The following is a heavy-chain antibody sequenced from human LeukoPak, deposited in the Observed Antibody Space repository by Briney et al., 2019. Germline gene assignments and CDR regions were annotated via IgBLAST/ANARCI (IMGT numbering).Heavy chain of an antibody. Sequence: GASVKVSFKASGYTFTIYYMHWVRQAPGQGLEWMGWISTYSGNTNYAHKLQGRVTMTTDTSTSTAYMELRSLRSDDTAVYYCARHRSRMVRGGDWFDPWGQGTLVTVSS. V-gene: IGHV1-18*04. CDR1: GYTFTIYY. D-gene: IGHD3-10*01. J-gene: IGHJ5*02. CDR2: ISTYSGNT. CDR3: ARHRSRMVRGGDWFDP.